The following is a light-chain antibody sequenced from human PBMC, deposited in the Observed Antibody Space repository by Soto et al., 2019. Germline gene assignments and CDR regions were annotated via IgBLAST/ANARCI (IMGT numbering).Light chain of an antibody. J-gene: IGKJ4*01. V-gene: IGKV3-11*01. CDR3: QQYSDPRQLS. CDR1: QTVGIT. CDR2: EAS. Sequence: DIQLTQSPATLSASIGERATLPCRASQTVGITFAWYQHKPSQAPKLIIYEASTRAAGVPARFSGSGSGTDFSLTISRLEPEDFSLYYSQQYSDPRQLSFGGGT.